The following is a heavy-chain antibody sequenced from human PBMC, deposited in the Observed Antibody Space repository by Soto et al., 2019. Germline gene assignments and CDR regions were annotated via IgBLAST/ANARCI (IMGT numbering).Heavy chain of an antibody. D-gene: IGHD3-10*01. CDR1: GGSFSGYY. V-gene: IGHV4-34*01. Sequence: PSETLSLTCAVYGGSFSGYYWSWIRQPPGKGLEWIGEINHSGSTNYNPSLKSRVTISVDTSKNQFSLKLSSVTAADTAVYYCAREKLGSYNWFDPWGQGTLVTVSS. J-gene: IGHJ5*02. CDR3: AREKLGSYNWFDP. CDR2: INHSGST.